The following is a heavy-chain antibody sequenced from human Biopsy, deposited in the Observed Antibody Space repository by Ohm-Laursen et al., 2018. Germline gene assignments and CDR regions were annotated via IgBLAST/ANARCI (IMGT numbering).Heavy chain of an antibody. CDR2: VNPISGNT. D-gene: IGHD6-25*01. CDR3: ARIAAAGWDDY. Sequence: SSVKVSCKASGYTFSSYDVTWVRQATGQGLERMGWVNPISGNTGYAQKFQGRITMTIDAATSTGYMGLRSLKSDDTAVYYCARIAAAGWDDYWGQGTLVTVSS. J-gene: IGHJ4*02. V-gene: IGHV1-8*01. CDR1: GYTFSSYD.